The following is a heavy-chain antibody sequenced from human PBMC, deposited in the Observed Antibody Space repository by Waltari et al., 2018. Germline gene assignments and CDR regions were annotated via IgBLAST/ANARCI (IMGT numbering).Heavy chain of an antibody. CDR1: GYTFTSYY. CDR3: ARLAGDGDETTGYCDQ. D-gene: IGHD2-2*03. J-gene: IGHJ5*02. V-gene: IGHV1-46*01. Sequence: QVRLEQSGSEVKKPGASLKVSCKAFGYTFTSYYIHWVRQAPGQGLEGMGIINPGSTMTTYAWNFKGWVTMTSDTSTTTVYLELNSLRYEDTAVYFCARLAGDGDETTGYCDQWGQGTLVTVSS. CDR2: INPGSTMT.